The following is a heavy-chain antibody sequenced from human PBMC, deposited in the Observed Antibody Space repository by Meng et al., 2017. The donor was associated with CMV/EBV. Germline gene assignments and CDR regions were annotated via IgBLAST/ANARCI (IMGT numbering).Heavy chain of an antibody. D-gene: IGHD2-15*01. Sequence: GGSLRLSCAASGFTFSDYYMSWIRQAPGKGLEWVSYISSSGSTIYYADSVKGRFTISRDNAKNSLYLQMNSLRAEDTAVYYCASNSALYCSGGSCYSENYFDFWGQGTLVTVSS. V-gene: IGHV3-11*04. CDR1: GFTFSDYY. J-gene: IGHJ4*02. CDR3: ASNSALYCSGGSCYSENYFDF. CDR2: ISSSGSTI.